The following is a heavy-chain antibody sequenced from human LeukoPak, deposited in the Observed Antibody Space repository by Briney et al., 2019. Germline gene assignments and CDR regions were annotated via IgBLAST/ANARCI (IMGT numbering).Heavy chain of an antibody. V-gene: IGHV3-53*04. J-gene: IGHJ4*02. Sequence: GGSLRLSCAASGFTFSSYGMHWVRQAPGKGLEWVSVIYSGGSTYYADSVKGRFTISRHNSKNTLYLQMNSLRAEDTAVYYCARVRVGNSIYFDYWGQGTLVTVSS. CDR3: ARVRVGNSIYFDY. CDR2: IYSGGST. CDR1: GFTFSSYG.